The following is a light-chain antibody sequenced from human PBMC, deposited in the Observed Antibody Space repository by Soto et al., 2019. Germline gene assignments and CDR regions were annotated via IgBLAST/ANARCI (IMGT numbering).Light chain of an antibody. Sequence: DIQLTQSPSFLSASVGDRVTITCRASQGISDYLAWYQQRPGKAPNLLIYTASTLQSGVPSRFSGSGSGTEFTRTISSLQPADFSTYYCQQRHSYPITFGQGTRLEIK. CDR1: QGISDY. CDR2: TAS. CDR3: QQRHSYPIT. J-gene: IGKJ5*01. V-gene: IGKV1-9*01.